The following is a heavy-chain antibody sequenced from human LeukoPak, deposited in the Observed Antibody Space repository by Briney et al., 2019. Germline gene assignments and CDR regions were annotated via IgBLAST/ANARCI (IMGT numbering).Heavy chain of an antibody. CDR2: ISSSSNYI. CDR1: GFTFSSYS. V-gene: IGHV3-21*04. D-gene: IGHD5-18*01. CDR3: AKDLDTAMIGKIDY. Sequence: GGSLRLSCAASGFTFSSYSMNWIRQAPGKGLEWVSSISSSSNYIFYADSVKGRFTISRDNAKNSLYLQMNSLRAEDTAVYYCAKDLDTAMIGKIDYWGQGTLVTVSS. J-gene: IGHJ4*02.